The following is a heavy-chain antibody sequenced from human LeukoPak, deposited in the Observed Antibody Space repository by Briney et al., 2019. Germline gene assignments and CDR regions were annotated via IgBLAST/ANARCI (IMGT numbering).Heavy chain of an antibody. CDR1: GFTFSSYS. Sequence: GGSLRLSCAASGFTFSSYSMNWVRQAPGKGLEWVSSISSSSSYIYYADSVKGRFTISRDNAKNSLYLQMNSLRAEDTAVYYCARAGYFDWLLHHYYYYMDVWGKGTTVTVSS. J-gene: IGHJ6*03. CDR3: ARAGYFDWLLHHYYYYMDV. CDR2: ISSSSSYI. V-gene: IGHV3-21*01. D-gene: IGHD3-9*01.